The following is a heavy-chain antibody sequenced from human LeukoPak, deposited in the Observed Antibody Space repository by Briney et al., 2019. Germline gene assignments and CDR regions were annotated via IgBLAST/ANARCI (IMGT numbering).Heavy chain of an antibody. V-gene: IGHV3-23*01. CDR1: GLTFSSYG. CDR3: AKDYVRYGDRSYYFDY. J-gene: IGHJ4*02. Sequence: PGGSLRLSCAASGLTFSSYGMSWVRQAPGKGLEWVSAISGSGGSTYYADSVKGRFTISRDNSKNTLYLQMNSLRAEDTAVYYCAKDYVRYGDRSYYFDYWGQGTLVTVSS. CDR2: ISGSGGST. D-gene: IGHD4-17*01.